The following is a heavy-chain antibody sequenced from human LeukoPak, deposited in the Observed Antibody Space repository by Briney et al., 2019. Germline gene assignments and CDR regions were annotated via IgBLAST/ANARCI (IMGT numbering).Heavy chain of an antibody. CDR2: IYTSGST. CDR1: GGSISSGSYY. Sequence: KSSETLSLTCTVSGGSISSGSYYWSWIRQPAGKGLEWIGRIYTSGSTNYNPSLKSRVTMSVDTSKNQFSLKLSSVTAADTAVYYCARDSYCGGDCSGDQDYWGQGTLVTVSS. V-gene: IGHV4-61*02. CDR3: ARDSYCGGDCSGDQDY. D-gene: IGHD2-21*01. J-gene: IGHJ4*02.